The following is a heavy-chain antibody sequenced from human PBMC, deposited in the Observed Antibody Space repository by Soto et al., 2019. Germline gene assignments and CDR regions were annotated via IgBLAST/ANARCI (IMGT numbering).Heavy chain of an antibody. J-gene: IGHJ4*02. V-gene: IGHV4-39*01. CDR3: ARHTPAISISDH. D-gene: IGHD2-15*01. CDR2: IYYSGST. CDR1: GGSISSSSYY. Sequence: SETLSLSCTVSGGSISSSSYYWGWIRQPPGKGLEWIGSIYYSGSTYYNPSLKSRVTISVDTSKNQFSLKLSSVTAADTAVYYCARHTPAISISDHWGQGTLVTVPQ.